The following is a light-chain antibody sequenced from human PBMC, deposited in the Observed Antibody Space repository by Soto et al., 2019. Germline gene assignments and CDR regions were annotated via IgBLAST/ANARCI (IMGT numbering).Light chain of an antibody. CDR1: QSGSSSY. J-gene: IGKJ4*01. V-gene: IGKV3-20*01. Sequence: EIVLTKSPGTLSLSPGERATLSCRASQSGSSSYLAWYQQKPGQAPRLLIYGASSRATGIPDRFSGSGSGPDFPLTISRLEPEDFAVYYCQQYGSSPLTFCGGTKVENK. CDR2: GAS. CDR3: QQYGSSPLT.